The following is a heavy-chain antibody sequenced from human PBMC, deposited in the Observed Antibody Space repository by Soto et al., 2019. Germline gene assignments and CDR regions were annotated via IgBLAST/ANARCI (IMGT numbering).Heavy chain of an antibody. J-gene: IGHJ2*01. V-gene: IGHV3-23*01. D-gene: IGHD6-13*01. CDR2: ISGSGGST. CDR1: GFTFSTYA. Sequence: EVQVLESGGGWVQPGGSLRLSCAASGFTFSTYAMRWVRQAPGKGLEWVSGISGSGGSTYYADSVKGRYTISRDNSKKTLLLQMSSLRAEDTAVYFCAKGGAAAGMGYLDLWGRGTLVTVSS. CDR3: AKGGAAAGMGYLDL.